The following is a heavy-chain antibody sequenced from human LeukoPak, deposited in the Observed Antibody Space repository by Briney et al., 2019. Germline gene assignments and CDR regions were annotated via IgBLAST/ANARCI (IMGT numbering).Heavy chain of an antibody. J-gene: IGHJ4*02. CDR2: IWYDGSNK. CDR1: GFTFSSYG. V-gene: IGHV3-33*01. D-gene: IGHD2-15*01. CDR3: TTDTWYSAGH. Sequence: GRSLRLSCAASGFTFSSYGMHWVRQAPGKGLEWVAVIWYDGSNKYYADSVKGRFTISRDNSKNTLYLQMNSLRAEDTAIYYCTTDTWYSAGHWGQGTLVTVSS.